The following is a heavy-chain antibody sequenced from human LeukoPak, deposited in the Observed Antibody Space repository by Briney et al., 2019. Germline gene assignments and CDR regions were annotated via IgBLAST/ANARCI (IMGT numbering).Heavy chain of an antibody. V-gene: IGHV3-30*18. CDR1: GFTFSSYG. CDR2: ISYDGSNQ. CDR3: AKDRGTGWSFFDY. D-gene: IGHD6-19*01. J-gene: IGHJ4*02. Sequence: GGSLRLSCAASGFTFSSYGMHWVRQAPRNGLEWVAVISYDGSNQYYADSVRGRFTISRDNSKNTLFLQVISLRAEDTAVYYCAKDRGTGWSFFDYWGQGTLVTVSS.